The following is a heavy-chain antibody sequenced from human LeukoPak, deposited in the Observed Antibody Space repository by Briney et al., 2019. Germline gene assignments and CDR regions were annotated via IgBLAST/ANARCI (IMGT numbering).Heavy chain of an antibody. Sequence: SETLSLTCTVSGGSISSGSYYWTWIRQPAGKGLEWIGHLYTSGTTSYNPSLQSRVTISADTSKHQFSLRLTSVTAADTAVYYCARAGGSVGWYGTIDSWGQGTLVTVSS. CDR3: ARAGGSVGWYGTIDS. V-gene: IGHV4-61*09. CDR2: LYTSGTT. D-gene: IGHD6-19*01. J-gene: IGHJ4*02. CDR1: GGSISSGSYY.